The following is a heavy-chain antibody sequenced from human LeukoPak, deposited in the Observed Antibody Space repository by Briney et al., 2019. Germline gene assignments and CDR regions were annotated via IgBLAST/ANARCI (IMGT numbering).Heavy chain of an antibody. Sequence: PGGSLRLSCAASEFSFSSYGMHWVRQAPGKGLEWVAVIWYDGSQRYYADSVKGRFIISRDNSKKTVYLQMNSLRAEDAAVYYCASDGLRYPLDWGRGTLVTVSS. CDR3: ASDGLRYPLD. CDR2: IWYDGSQR. J-gene: IGHJ4*02. CDR1: EFSFSSYG. D-gene: IGHD3-9*01. V-gene: IGHV3-33*01.